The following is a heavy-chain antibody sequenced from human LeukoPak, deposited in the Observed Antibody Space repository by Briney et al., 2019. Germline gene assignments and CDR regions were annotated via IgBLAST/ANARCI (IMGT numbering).Heavy chain of an antibody. CDR2: INSYGSST. J-gene: IGHJ4*02. V-gene: IGHV3-74*01. D-gene: IGHD6-13*01. Sequence: GGSLRLSCAASGFTFSSYCMHGVRQAPGKGLVWVSRINSYGSSTIYADSVKGRFTISRDKAKHTLYLKMNSMRAEDTAVYYCARGKGTGLYSSSWYAFDYWGQGTLVTVSS. CDR3: ARGKGTGLYSSSWYAFDY. CDR1: GFTFSSYC.